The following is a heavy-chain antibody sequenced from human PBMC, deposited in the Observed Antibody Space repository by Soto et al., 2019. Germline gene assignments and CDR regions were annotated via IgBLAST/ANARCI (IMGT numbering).Heavy chain of an antibody. CDR2: INPNSGGT. CDR1: GYTFTSYY. D-gene: IGHD1-1*01. J-gene: IGHJ6*02. Sequence: ASVKVSCKASGYTFTSYYIHWVRQAPGQGLEWMGWINPNSGGTNYAQKFQGWVTMTRDTSISTAYMELSRLRSDDTAVYYCAREHAGTTSDYYYGMDVWGQGTTVTVSS. V-gene: IGHV1-2*04. CDR3: AREHAGTTSDYYYGMDV.